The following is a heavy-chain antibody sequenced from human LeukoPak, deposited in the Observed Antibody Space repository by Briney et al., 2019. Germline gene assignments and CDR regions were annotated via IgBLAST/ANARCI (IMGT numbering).Heavy chain of an antibody. D-gene: IGHD4-17*01. J-gene: IGHJ4*02. CDR1: GFTFSSYT. CDR2: ISTSSSYI. CDR3: ARGGAYGDYLHY. Sequence: PGGSLRLSCAASGFTFSSYTMNWVRQAPGKGLEWVSSISTSSSYIYYGDSVKGRFTISRDNSKNTLYLQMGSLRAEDMAVYYCARGGAYGDYLHYWGQGTLVTVSS. V-gene: IGHV3-21*01.